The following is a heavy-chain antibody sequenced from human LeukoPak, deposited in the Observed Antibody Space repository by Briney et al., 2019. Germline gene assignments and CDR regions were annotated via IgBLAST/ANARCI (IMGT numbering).Heavy chain of an antibody. CDR3: AKRARTLTGLIYYFDY. V-gene: IGHV3-23*01. CDR2: ISGSGGST. CDR1: GFTFSSYA. D-gene: IGHD3-9*01. Sequence: GGSLRLSCAASGFTFSSYAMSWVRQAPGKGLEWVSAISGSGGSTYYADSVKGRFTISRDNSKNTLYLQMNNLRAEDTAVYYCAKRARTLTGLIYYFDYWGQGTLVTVSS. J-gene: IGHJ4*02.